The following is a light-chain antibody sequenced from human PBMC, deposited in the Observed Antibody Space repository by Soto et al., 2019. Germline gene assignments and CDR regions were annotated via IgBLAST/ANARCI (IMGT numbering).Light chain of an antibody. CDR3: QQYDSYPGT. CDR1: QNIRSW. J-gene: IGKJ1*01. V-gene: IGKV1-5*03. CDR2: KAS. Sequence: DIQMTQSPSTLSASVGDGVTITCRASQNIRSWLAWYQQKPGRAPNLLICKASSLHSGVPSRFSGSGSGTEFTLTVSSLQPDDFATYYCQQYDSYPGTFGQGTKVEIK.